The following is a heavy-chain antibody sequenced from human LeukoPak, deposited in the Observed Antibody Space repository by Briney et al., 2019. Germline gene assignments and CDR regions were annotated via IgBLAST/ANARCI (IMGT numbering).Heavy chain of an antibody. CDR3: AKDRGLYFDY. D-gene: IGHD3-10*01. J-gene: IGHJ4*02. CDR1: GFTFSNYG. Sequence: GGSLRLSCAASGFTFSNYGMHWVRQPPGKGLEWVAFIRYDGSNKYYADSVKGRFTISRDNSKNTLYLQMNSLRAEDTAVYYCAKDRGLYFDYWGQGTLVTVSS. CDR2: IRYDGSNK. V-gene: IGHV3-30*02.